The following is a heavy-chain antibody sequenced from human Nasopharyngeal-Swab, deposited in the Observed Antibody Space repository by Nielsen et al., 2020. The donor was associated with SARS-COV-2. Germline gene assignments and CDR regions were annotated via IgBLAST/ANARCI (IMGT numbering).Heavy chain of an antibody. V-gene: IGHV3-11*04. J-gene: IGHJ6*02. CDR3: AREDCSGGSCHLDV. D-gene: IGHD2-15*01. Sequence: DSVKGRFTISRDNAKNSLYLQMNSLRAEDTAVYFCAREDCSGGSCHLDVWGQGTTVTVSS.